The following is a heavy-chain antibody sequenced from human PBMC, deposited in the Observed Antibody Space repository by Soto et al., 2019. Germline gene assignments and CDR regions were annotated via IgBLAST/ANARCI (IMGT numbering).Heavy chain of an antibody. CDR2: IYYSGST. CDR3: ARDKSPYGMDV. Sequence: PSETLSLTCTVSGGSISSGGYYWSWIRQHPGKGLEWIGYIYYSGSTYYNPSLKSRVTMSVDTSKNQFSRKLSSVTAADSAAYYCARDKSPYGMDVWGQGTTVTVSS. CDR1: GGSISSGGYY. V-gene: IGHV4-31*03. J-gene: IGHJ6*02.